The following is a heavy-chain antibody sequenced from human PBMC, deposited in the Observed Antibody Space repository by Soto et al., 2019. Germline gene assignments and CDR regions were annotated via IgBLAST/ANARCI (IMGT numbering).Heavy chain of an antibody. D-gene: IGHD3-16*01. CDR3: AKDSRGERGEVDY. CDR2: MSGSGGST. CDR1: GFTFSRYA. Sequence: EVQLLESGGGLVQPGGSLRLSCAASGFTFSRYAMSWVRQAPGKGLEWVSDMSGSGGSTYYADSVKGRFTISRDNSKTTLYLQMNSLRAEDTAVYYCAKDSRGERGEVDYWGQGTLVTVSS. J-gene: IGHJ4*02. V-gene: IGHV3-23*01.